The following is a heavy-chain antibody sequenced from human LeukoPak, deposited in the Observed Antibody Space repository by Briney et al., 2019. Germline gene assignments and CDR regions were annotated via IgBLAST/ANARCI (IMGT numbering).Heavy chain of an antibody. CDR1: GFTFSSYW. Sequence: PGGSLRLSCAASGFTFSSYWMHWVRQAPGKGLVWVSRISSDGSDTNYADSVNGRFTISRDNAKNALYLPMNSLRAEDTAVYYCARGSYSLGGFDYWGQGTLVTVSS. V-gene: IGHV3-74*01. J-gene: IGHJ4*02. CDR3: ARGSYSLGGFDY. D-gene: IGHD6-13*01. CDR2: ISSDGSDT.